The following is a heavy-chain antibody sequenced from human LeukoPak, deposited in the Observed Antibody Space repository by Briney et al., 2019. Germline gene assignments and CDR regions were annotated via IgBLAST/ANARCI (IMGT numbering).Heavy chain of an antibody. V-gene: IGHV4-34*01. Sequence: KSSETLSLTCAVYGGSFGGYYWSWIRQPPGKGLEWIGEINHSGSTNYNPSLKSRVTISVDTSKNQFSLKLSSVTAADTAVYYCARGPVSPFWGQGTLVTVSS. CDR3: ARGPVSPF. CDR1: GGSFGGYY. CDR2: INHSGST. D-gene: IGHD3-16*01. J-gene: IGHJ4*02.